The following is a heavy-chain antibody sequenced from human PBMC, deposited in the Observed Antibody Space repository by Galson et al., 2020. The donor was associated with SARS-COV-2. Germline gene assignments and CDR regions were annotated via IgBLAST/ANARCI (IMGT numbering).Heavy chain of an antibody. J-gene: IGHJ3*02. CDR3: VRAYDFWSGYVPGGI. Sequence: ASVKVSCKASGYIFTNYGISWVRQAPGQGLEWMGWISANNGNTNYAQKFQGRVMMTTDTSTSTASMELRSLRNDDTAIYYCVRAYDFWSGYVPGGIWGQGTMVTVSS. CDR1: GYIFTNYG. V-gene: IGHV1-18*04. D-gene: IGHD3-3*01. CDR2: ISANNGNT.